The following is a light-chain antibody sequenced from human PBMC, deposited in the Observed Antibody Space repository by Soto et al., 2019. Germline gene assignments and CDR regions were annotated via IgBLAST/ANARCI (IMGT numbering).Light chain of an antibody. Sequence: EIVLTQSPGTLSLSPGESATLSCRASESISNSYLAWYQQKPGQAPRLLIYGVSRGAAGIPDRFSGGGSGTDFTLTISRLEPEDFAVYSCQQYARSPETFGQGTKVEI. V-gene: IGKV3-20*01. CDR1: ESISNSY. J-gene: IGKJ1*01. CDR3: QQYARSPET. CDR2: GVS.